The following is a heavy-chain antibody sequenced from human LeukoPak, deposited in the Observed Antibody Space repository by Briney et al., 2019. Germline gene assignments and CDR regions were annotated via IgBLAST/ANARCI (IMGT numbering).Heavy chain of an antibody. J-gene: IGHJ4*01. CDR2: IRQDGSEK. V-gene: IGHV3-7*01. CDR3: ARDGTAASLYFDL. CDR1: GFTFTDYW. D-gene: IGHD6-6*01. Sequence: PGGSLRLSCEVSGFTFTDYWMNWVRQAPGKGPEWVASIRQDGSEKTYVDSVKGRFTISRGNTKNSLSLQLNGLRAEDTAVYYCARDGTAASLYFDLWGQGTLVTVSS.